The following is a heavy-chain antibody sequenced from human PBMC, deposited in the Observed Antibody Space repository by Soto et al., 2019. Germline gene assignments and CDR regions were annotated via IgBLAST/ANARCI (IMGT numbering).Heavy chain of an antibody. Sequence: PSETLSLTCTVSGGSTSDDYWSWIRQPPGKGLEWIGHISHSGSTNYNPSLRRRVTISVDTSKRQFSLKLSSVTAATTAVYYCARGARGGISGMDVWGQGTTVTVSS. J-gene: IGHJ6*02. V-gene: IGHV4-59*01. CDR3: ARGARGGISGMDV. CDR1: GGSTSDDY. CDR2: ISHSGST. D-gene: IGHD3-10*01.